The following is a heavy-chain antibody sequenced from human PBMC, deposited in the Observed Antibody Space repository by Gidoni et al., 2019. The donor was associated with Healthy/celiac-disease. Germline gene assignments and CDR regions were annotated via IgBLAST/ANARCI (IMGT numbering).Heavy chain of an antibody. CDR2: ISVSGASK. V-gene: IGHV3-23*01. J-gene: IGHJ4*02. CDR1: GFTFSSYA. CDR3: AKGVAVAGIPSSIIPDY. D-gene: IGHD6-19*01. Sequence: EVQLLESGGGLVQPGGSLRLSSAASGFTFSSYALSWVRQSPGKGREWVSAISVSGASKYYADSVKGRFTISRDNAKNTLYLQMNRLRAEDTAVYYCAKGVAVAGIPSSIIPDYWGQGTLVTVSS.